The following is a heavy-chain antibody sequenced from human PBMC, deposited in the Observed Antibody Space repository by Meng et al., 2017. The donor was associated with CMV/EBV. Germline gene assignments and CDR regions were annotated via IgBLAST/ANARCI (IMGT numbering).Heavy chain of an antibody. J-gene: IGHJ4*02. CDR3: ARDKTYYYDSSGLLGG. V-gene: IGHV3-11*04. CDR1: GFTFSDYY. CDR2: ISSSGSTI. D-gene: IGHD3-22*01. Sequence: GGPLRLSCAAPGFTFSDYYMSWIRQAPGKGLEWVSYISSSGSTIYYADSVKGRFTISRDNAKNSLYLQMNSLRAEDTAVYYCARDKTYYYDSSGLLGGWGQGTLVTVSS.